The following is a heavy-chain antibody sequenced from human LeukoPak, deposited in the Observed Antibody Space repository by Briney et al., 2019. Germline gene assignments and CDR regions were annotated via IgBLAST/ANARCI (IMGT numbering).Heavy chain of an antibody. J-gene: IGHJ4*02. Sequence: PSETLPLTCTVSGGSISSYYWSWIRQPPGKGLEWIGYIYYSGSTNYNPSLKSRVTISVDTSKNQFSLKLSSVTAADTAVYYCARAKRGYSGYELDYWGQGTLVTVSS. V-gene: IGHV4-59*01. CDR2: IYYSGST. CDR1: GGSISSYY. D-gene: IGHD5-12*01. CDR3: ARAKRGYSGYELDY.